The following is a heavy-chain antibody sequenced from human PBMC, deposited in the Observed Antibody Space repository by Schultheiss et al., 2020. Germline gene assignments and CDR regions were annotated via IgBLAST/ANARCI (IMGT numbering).Heavy chain of an antibody. J-gene: IGHJ4*02. Sequence: GGSLRLSCAASGFTFSSYAMSWVRQAPGKGLEWVSAISGSGANTYYADSVKGRFTISRDNSRKTLFLQLKSLRVEDTAVYYCATSIELAGTFYFDYWGQGILVTVSS. CDR3: ATSIELAGTFYFDY. CDR2: ISGSGANT. V-gene: IGHV3-23*01. D-gene: IGHD6-19*01. CDR1: GFTFSSYA.